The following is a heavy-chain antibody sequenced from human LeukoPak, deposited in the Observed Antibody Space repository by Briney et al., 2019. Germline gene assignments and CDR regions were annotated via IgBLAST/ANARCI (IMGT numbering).Heavy chain of an antibody. J-gene: IGHJ4*02. CDR1: GYTFTGYY. CDR2: INPNSGGT. V-gene: IGHV1-2*02. D-gene: IGHD3-3*01. Sequence: ASVKVSCKASGYTFTGYYMHWVRQAPGQGLGWMGWINPNSGGTNYAQKFQGRVTMTRDTSISTAYMELSRLRSDDTAVYYCARVNYDFWSGYYNSWGQGTLVTVSS. CDR3: ARVNYDFWSGYYNS.